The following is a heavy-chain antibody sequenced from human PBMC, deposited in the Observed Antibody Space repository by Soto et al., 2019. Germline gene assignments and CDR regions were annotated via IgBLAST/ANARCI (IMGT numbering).Heavy chain of an antibody. CDR1: GFTFDNYA. CDR3: ARSLDVFLWLGELLSLGFDS. J-gene: IGHJ4*02. V-gene: IGHV3-23*01. D-gene: IGHD3-10*01. Sequence: EVQLMESGGGLVQPGGSLRLSCAASGFTFDNYAMNWVRQAPGKGLEWVSCISATGGSTYYAASVRGRFGLSRDNSKNTLELELNRLRAEDTAVYYCARSLDVFLWLGELLSLGFDSWGQGTLVTASS. CDR2: ISATGGST.